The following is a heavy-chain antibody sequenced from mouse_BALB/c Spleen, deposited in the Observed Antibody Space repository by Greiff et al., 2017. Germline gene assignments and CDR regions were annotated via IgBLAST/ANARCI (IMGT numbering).Heavy chain of an antibody. J-gene: IGHJ3*01. CDR1: GFSLTDYG. D-gene: IGHD1-1*01. Sequence: VKLVESGPGLVAPSQSLSITCTVSGFSLTDYGVSWIRQPPGKGLEWLGVIWGGGSTYYNSALKSRLSISKDNSKSQVFLKMNSLQTDDTAMYYCAKQINYYGSSWFAYWGQGTLVTVSA. V-gene: IGHV2-6-5*01. CDR3: AKQINYYGSSWFAY. CDR2: IWGGGST.